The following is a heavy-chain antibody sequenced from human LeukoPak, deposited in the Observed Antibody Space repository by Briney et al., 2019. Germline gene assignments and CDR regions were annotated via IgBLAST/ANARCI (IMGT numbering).Heavy chain of an antibody. CDR3: ASIVVVAATIVDY. D-gene: IGHD2-15*01. V-gene: IGHV1-69*06. Sequence: SVKVSCRASGGTFSSYAISWVRQAPGQGLEWMGGIIPIFGTANYAQKFQGRVTITADKSTSTAYMELSSLRSEDTAVYYCASIVVVAATIVDYWGQGTLVTVSS. CDR1: GGTFSSYA. CDR2: IIPIFGTA. J-gene: IGHJ4*02.